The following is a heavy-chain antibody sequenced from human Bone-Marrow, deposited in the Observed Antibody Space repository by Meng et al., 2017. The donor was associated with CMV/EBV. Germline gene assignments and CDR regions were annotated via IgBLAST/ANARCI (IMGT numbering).Heavy chain of an antibody. V-gene: IGHV1-69*05. CDR2: IIPIFGTA. D-gene: IGHD3-3*01. Sequence: SVKVSCKASGGTFSSYAISWVRQAPGQGLEWMGGIIPIFGTANYAQKFQGRVTITTDESTSTAYMELSSLRSEDTAVYYCARASPYYDFWSGYQWYFDYWGQGALVTFSS. CDR1: GGTFSSYA. J-gene: IGHJ4*02. CDR3: ARASPYYDFWSGYQWYFDY.